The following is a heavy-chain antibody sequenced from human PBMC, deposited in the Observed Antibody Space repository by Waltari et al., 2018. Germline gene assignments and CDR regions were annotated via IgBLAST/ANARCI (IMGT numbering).Heavy chain of an antibody. Sequence: QVQLVQSGAEVKKPGSSVNVSCKASGGTFSTYAISWLRQAPGQGLEWMGGIIPIFGTPNYAPKFQGRLIISADESTSTAYMELSSLRSQDTAVYYCARDKEVGSASGDINFFDYWGQGTLVAVSS. CDR2: IIPIFGTP. CDR3: ARDKEVGSASGDINFFDY. J-gene: IGHJ4*02. D-gene: IGHD2-15*01. V-gene: IGHV1-69*12. CDR1: GGTFSTYA.